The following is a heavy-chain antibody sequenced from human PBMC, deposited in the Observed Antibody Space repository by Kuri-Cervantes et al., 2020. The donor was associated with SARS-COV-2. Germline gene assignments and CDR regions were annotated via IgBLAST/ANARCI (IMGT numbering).Heavy chain of an antibody. CDR3: TTSITMIVVVTSTNAFDI. CDR2: ISSSSSTI. D-gene: IGHD3-22*01. J-gene: IGHJ3*02. CDR1: GFTFSSYS. V-gene: IGHV3-48*01. Sequence: GESLKISCAASGFTFSSYSMNWVRQAPGKGLEWVSYISSSSSTIYYADSVKGRFTISRDDSKNTLYLQMNSLKTEDTAVYYCTTSITMIVVVTSTNAFDIWGQGTMVTVSS.